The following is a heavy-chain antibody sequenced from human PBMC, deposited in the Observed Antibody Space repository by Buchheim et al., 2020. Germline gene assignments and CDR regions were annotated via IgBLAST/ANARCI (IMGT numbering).Heavy chain of an antibody. CDR2: ISYVGSNK. Sequence: QVQLVESGGGVVQPGRSLRLSCAASGFTFSSYAMHWVRQAPGKGLEWVAVISYVGSNKYYADSVKGRFTISRDNSKNTLYLQMNSLRAEDTAVYYCARPLNTAMVGSPLDYWGQGTL. J-gene: IGHJ4*02. D-gene: IGHD5-18*01. V-gene: IGHV3-30*04. CDR1: GFTFSSYA. CDR3: ARPLNTAMVGSPLDY.